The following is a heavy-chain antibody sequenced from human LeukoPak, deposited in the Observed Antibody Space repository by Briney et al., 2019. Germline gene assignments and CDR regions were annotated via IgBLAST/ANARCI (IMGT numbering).Heavy chain of an antibody. CDR3: ARDQGPPKAQSPHIVVVTATFDY. Sequence: GGSLRLSCAASGFTFSSYSMNWVRQAPGKGLEWVSSISSSSSYIYYADSVKGRFTISRDNAKNSLYLQMNSLRAEDTAVYYCARDQGPPKAQSPHIVVVTATFDYWGQGTLVTVSS. J-gene: IGHJ4*02. D-gene: IGHD2-21*02. V-gene: IGHV3-21*01. CDR1: GFTFSSYS. CDR2: ISSSSSYI.